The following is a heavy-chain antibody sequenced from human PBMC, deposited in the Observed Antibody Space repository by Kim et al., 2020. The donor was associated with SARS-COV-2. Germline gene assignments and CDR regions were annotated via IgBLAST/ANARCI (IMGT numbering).Heavy chain of an antibody. CDR2: ISYDGSNK. D-gene: IGHD5-12*01. Sequence: GGSLRLSCAASGFTFSSYGMHWVRQAPGKGLEWVAVISYDGSNKYYADSVKGRFTISRDNSKNTLYLQMNSLRAEDTAVYYCAKDAEDSGYDSDVDYWGQGTLVTVSS. CDR1: GFTFSSYG. CDR3: AKDAEDSGYDSDVDY. J-gene: IGHJ4*02. V-gene: IGHV3-30*18.